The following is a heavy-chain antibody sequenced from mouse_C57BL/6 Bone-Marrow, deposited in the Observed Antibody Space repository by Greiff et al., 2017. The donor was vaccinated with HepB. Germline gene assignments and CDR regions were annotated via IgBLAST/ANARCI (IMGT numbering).Heavy chain of an antibody. V-gene: IGHV5-12*01. Sequence: DVKLVESGGGLVQPGGSLKLSCAASGFTFSDYYMYWVRQTPEKRLEWVAYISNGGGSTYYPDTVKGRFTISRDNAKKTLYLQMSRLKSEDTAMYYCARPTYGSRGYYAMDYWGQGTSVTVSS. D-gene: IGHD1-1*01. CDR2: ISNGGGST. CDR1: GFTFSDYY. CDR3: ARPTYGSRGYYAMDY. J-gene: IGHJ4*01.